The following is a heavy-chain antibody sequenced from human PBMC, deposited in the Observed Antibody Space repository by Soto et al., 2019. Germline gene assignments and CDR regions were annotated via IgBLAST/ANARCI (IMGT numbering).Heavy chain of an antibody. CDR1: GDSVSSNSAA. Sequence: SQTLSLTCASSGDSVSSNSAAWNWIRQSPSRGLEWLGRTYYRSKWYNDYAVSVRSRITINPDTSKNQFSLQLNSVTPEDTAVYYCARSYSGSWLPNFYYFDYWGQGTLVTVSS. CDR3: ARSYSGSWLPNFYYFDY. D-gene: IGHD6-13*01. V-gene: IGHV6-1*01. J-gene: IGHJ4*02. CDR2: TYYRSKWYN.